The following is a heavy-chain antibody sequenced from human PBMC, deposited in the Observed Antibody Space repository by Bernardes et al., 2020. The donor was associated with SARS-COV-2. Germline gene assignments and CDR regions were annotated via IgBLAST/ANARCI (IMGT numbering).Heavy chain of an antibody. CDR3: ATTRNDYGDIVDHFQH. CDR1: GFTFSSYG. D-gene: IGHD4-17*01. CDR2: ISNDGSNK. Sequence: GGSLRLSCAASGFTFSSYGMHWVRQAPGKGLEWVALISNDGSNKYYADSVKGRFTISRDNSKNTLYLQVNSLRAEDTAIYYCATTRNDYGDIVDHFQHWGQGSLLTVSS. V-gene: IGHV3-30*03. J-gene: IGHJ1*01.